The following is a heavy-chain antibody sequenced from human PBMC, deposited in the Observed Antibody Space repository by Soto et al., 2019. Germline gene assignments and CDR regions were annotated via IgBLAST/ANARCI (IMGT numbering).Heavy chain of an antibody. D-gene: IGHD3-3*01. Sequence: GASVKVSCKASGYTFTSYDINWVRQATGQGLEWMGWMNPNSGNTGYAQKFQGRVTMTRNTSISTAYMELSSLRSEDTAVYYCARGGDYDFWSCYYSVSRYYMDVGGKGTTVTVSS. CDR3: ARGGDYDFWSCYYSVSRYYMDV. CDR1: GYTFTSYD. V-gene: IGHV1-8*01. J-gene: IGHJ6*03. CDR2: MNPNSGNT.